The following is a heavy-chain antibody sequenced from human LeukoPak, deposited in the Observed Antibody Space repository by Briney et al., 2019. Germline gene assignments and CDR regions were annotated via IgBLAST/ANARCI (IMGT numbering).Heavy chain of an antibody. V-gene: IGHV3-53*01. D-gene: IGHD1-26*01. CDR2: IYSDGST. Sequence: GGSLRLSCAASGFIVSGDFMSWVRQAPGKGLEWVSVIYSDGSTYYADSVKGRFTISRDNSKNTLDLQMTSLRAEDTAVYYCAKGGKWDVTPFDYWGQGTLVTVSS. CDR3: AKGGKWDVTPFDY. J-gene: IGHJ4*02. CDR1: GFIVSGDF.